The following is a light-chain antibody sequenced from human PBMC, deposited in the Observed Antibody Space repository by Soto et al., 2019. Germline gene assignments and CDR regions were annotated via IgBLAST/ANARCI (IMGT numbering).Light chain of an antibody. CDR2: DAS. CDR3: QQYNSYCT. CDR1: QGISSW. V-gene: IGKV1-5*01. Sequence: KMNQSPSTLSATVGDRATIPCRASQGISSWLAWYQQKPGKAPKLLIYDASSLESGVPSRFSGSGSGTEFTLTISSLQPDDFATYYCQQYNSYCTFGQGTKVDI. J-gene: IGKJ1*01.